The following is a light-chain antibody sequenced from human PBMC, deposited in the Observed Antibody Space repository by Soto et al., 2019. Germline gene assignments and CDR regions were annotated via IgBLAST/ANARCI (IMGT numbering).Light chain of an antibody. CDR3: SSYTTTSTLLL. CDR1: SSDDGGYNY. V-gene: IGLV2-14*01. J-gene: IGLJ3*02. CDR2: DVS. Sequence: QSVLTQPASVTGSAGQSITISCTGTSSDDGGYNYVSWYQQHPGKAPKLMIYDVSSRPSGVSNRFSGSKSGNTASLTISGLQAEDEADYYCSSYTTTSTLLLFGGGTKLTVL.